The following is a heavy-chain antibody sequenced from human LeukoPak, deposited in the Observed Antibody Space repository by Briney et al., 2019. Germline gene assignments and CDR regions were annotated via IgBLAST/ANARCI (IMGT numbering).Heavy chain of an antibody. Sequence: GGSLCFYCAAYGLTFSTYAMNWVRQGQGKGLKWVSVIGAGGRFTHYTDSVEGRFTISSDKSKHKLFLQMNSLRVEDTALYYCVKESNAFDIWGQGTMVTVSS. CDR3: VKESNAFDI. CDR1: GLTFSTYA. CDR2: IGAGGRFT. J-gene: IGHJ3*02. V-gene: IGHV3-23*01.